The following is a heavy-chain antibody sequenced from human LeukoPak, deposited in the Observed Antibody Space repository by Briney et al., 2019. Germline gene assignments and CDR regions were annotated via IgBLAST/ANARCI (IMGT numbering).Heavy chain of an antibody. V-gene: IGHV4-34*01. CDR3: ARVVAATKNYYYYYGMDV. D-gene: IGHD2-15*01. CDR1: GGSFSGYY. J-gene: IGHJ6*02. Sequence: SETLSLTCAVYGGSFSGYYWSWIRQPPGKGLEWIGEINHSGSTNYNPSLKSRVTISVDTPKNQFSLKLSSVTAADTAVYYCARVVAATKNYYYYYGMDVWGQGTTVTVSS. CDR2: INHSGST.